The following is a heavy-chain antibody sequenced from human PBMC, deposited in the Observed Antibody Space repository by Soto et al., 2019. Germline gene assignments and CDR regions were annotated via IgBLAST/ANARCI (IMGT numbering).Heavy chain of an antibody. Sequence: GGSLRLSCAASGFTFSSYGMHWVRQAPGKGLEWVAVIWYDGSNKYYADSVKGRFTISRDNSKNTLYLQMNSLRAEDTAVYYCARATGTGGYYYGMDVWGQGTTVTVSS. V-gene: IGHV3-33*01. J-gene: IGHJ6*02. CDR1: GFTFSSYG. CDR3: ARATGTGGYYYGMDV. D-gene: IGHD1-1*01. CDR2: IWYDGSNK.